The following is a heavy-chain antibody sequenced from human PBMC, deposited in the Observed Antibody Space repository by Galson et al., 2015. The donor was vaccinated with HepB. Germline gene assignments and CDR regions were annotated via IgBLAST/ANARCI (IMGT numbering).Heavy chain of an antibody. CDR1: GGTFSSYA. D-gene: IGHD6-19*01. CDR2: ISAYNGNT. J-gene: IGHJ4*02. CDR3: ARARAVAGTE. V-gene: IGHV1-18*01. Sequence: SVKVSCKASGGTFSSYAISWVRQAPGQGLEWMGWISAYNGNTNYAQKLQGRVTMTTDTSTSTAYMELRSLRSDDTAVYYCARARAVAGTEWGQGTLVTVSS.